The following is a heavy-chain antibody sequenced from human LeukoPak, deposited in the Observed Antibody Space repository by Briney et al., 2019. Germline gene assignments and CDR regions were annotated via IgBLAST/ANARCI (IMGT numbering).Heavy chain of an antibody. CDR3: ARDGVNYYDISGYDI. D-gene: IGHD3-22*01. V-gene: IGHV4-34*01. CDR1: GGSFSGDF. Sequence: PSETLSLTCAVYGGSFSGDFWSWIRQSPGKGLEWIGEINHGGSTTYNPSLQSRVTMSVDTSTNQISLKVTSVTAADTAVYYCARDGVNYYDISGYDIWGRGTLVTVSS. CDR2: INHGGST. J-gene: IGHJ4*02.